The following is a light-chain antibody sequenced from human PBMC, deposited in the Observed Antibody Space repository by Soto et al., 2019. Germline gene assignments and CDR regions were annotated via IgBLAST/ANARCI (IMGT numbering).Light chain of an antibody. CDR3: CSYVSSKTYV. V-gene: IGLV2-14*03. CDR1: RLDVGGYNY. J-gene: IGLJ1*01. Sequence: LTQPASVSGSPGQSITISCTGTRLDVGGYNYVSWYQQHPGKAPKLIIYEVTNRPSGVSDRFSGSKSDNTASLTISGLQTEDEADYYCCSYVSSKTYVFGTGTQLTVL. CDR2: EVT.